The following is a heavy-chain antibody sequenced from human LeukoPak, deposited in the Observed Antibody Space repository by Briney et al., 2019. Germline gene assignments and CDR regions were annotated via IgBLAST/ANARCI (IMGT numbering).Heavy chain of an antibody. CDR3: AREVFYYGSGSYYGY. J-gene: IGHJ4*02. Sequence: PGGSLRLSCAASGFTFSSYWMSWVRQAPGKGLEWVANIKQDGSEKYYVDSVKGRFTISRDNAKNSLCLQMNSLRAEDTAVYYCAREVFYYGSGSYYGYWGQGTLVTVSS. CDR1: GFTFSSYW. D-gene: IGHD3-10*01. V-gene: IGHV3-7*01. CDR2: IKQDGSEK.